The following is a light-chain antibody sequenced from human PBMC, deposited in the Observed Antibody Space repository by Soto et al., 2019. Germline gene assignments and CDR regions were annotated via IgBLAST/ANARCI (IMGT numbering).Light chain of an antibody. CDR3: QQRSDWPRT. CDR2: DAS. CDR1: QSVSSY. Sequence: EIVLTQSPATLSLSPGERATLFCRASQSVSSYLAWYQQKPGQAPGLLIYDASNRATGIPARFSGSGSGTDFSLTISSLEPEDFAVYYCQQRSDWPRTFGQGTKVDIK. J-gene: IGKJ1*01. V-gene: IGKV3-11*01.